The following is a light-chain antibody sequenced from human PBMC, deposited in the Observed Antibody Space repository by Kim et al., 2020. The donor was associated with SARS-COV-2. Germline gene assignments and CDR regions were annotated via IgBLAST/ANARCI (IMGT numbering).Light chain of an antibody. J-gene: IGLJ3*02. CDR3: QTWGTGIHWV. V-gene: IGLV4-69*01. Sequence: SVKLPCTLGSGHSRYAIAWHQQQPEKGPRYLMKLNSDGSHSKGDGIPARFSGSSSGAERYLTISSLQSEDEADYYCQTWGTGIHWVFGGGTQLTVL. CDR2: LNSDGSH. CDR1: SGHSRYA.